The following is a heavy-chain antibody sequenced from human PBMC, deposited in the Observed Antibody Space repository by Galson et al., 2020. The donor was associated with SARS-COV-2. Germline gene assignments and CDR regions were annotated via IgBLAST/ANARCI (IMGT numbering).Heavy chain of an antibody. V-gene: IGHV3-48*01. CDR3: VRDRHGGECDD. CDR1: GFLFSDYD. CDR2: ITKSSSTI. J-gene: IGHJ4*02. Sequence: GESLKISCAASGFLFSDYDMNWVRQAPGKGLEWVSFITKSSSTIYYADSVRGRFTISRDNAKSSLYLQMNGLRAEDTAVYYCVRDRHGGECDDWGQGTLVTVSS. D-gene: IGHD3-10*01.